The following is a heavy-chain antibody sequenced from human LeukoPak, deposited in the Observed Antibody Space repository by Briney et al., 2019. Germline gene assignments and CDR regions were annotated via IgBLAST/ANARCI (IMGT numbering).Heavy chain of an antibody. D-gene: IGHD6-13*01. J-gene: IGHJ4*02. V-gene: IGHV4-59*01. Sequence: SETLSLTCTVSGGSISSYYWSWIRQPPGKGLEWIGYIYYSGSTNYNPSLKSRVTISVDTSKNQFSLKLSSVTAADTAVYYCARTIAAAGGNDYWGQGTLVTVSS. CDR3: ARTIAAAGGNDY. CDR1: GGSISSYY. CDR2: IYYSGST.